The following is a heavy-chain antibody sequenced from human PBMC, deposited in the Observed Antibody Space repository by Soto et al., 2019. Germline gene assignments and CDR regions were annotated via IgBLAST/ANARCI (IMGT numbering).Heavy chain of an antibody. D-gene: IGHD5-18*01. V-gene: IGHV3-73*01. J-gene: IGHJ3*02. CDR1: GFTFSGSA. Sequence: GASVKVSCKASGFTFSGSAMHWVRQASGKGLEWVGRIRSKANSYATAYAASVKGRFTISRDDSKNTAYLQMNSLKTEDTAVYYCTRVDTAMVTPGAFDIWGQGTMVTVSS. CDR3: TRVDTAMVTPGAFDI. CDR2: IRSKANSYAT.